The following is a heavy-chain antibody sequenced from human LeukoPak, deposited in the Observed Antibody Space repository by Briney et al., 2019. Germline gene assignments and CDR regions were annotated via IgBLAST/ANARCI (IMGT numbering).Heavy chain of an antibody. CDR1: GFTFSNYA. D-gene: IGHD3-10*01. CDR3: ARDVRDQRGDAFDI. V-gene: IGHV3-30-3*01. Sequence: GGSLRLSCAASGFTFSNYAMHWVRQAPGKGLEWVAVISYDGSNKYYADSVKGRFTISRDNSKNTLYLQMNSLRAEDTAVYYCARDVRDQRGDAFDIWGQGTMVTVSS. J-gene: IGHJ3*02. CDR2: ISYDGSNK.